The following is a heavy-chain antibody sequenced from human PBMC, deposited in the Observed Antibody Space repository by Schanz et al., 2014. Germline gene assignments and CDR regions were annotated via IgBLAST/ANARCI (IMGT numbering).Heavy chain of an antibody. V-gene: IGHV1-18*01. D-gene: IGHD6-19*01. CDR2: ISAYNGNT. CDR3: ARLGTGMAVAGSVIDSYYYYMDV. Sequence: QVQLVQSGAEVRKPGASVKVSCKASGYTFTSYGISWVRQAPGQGLEWMGWISAYNGNTNYAQKFQGRVTMTRNTSISTAYMELSSLRSEDTAVYYCARLGTGMAVAGSVIDSYYYYMDVWGEGTTVTVSS. CDR1: GYTFTSYG. J-gene: IGHJ6*03.